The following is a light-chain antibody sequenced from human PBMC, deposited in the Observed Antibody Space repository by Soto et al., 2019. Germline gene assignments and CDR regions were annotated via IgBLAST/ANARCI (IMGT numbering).Light chain of an antibody. CDR2: RNN. Sequence: QSVLTQPPSASGTPGQRVTISCSGSSSNIGSNYVYWYQQLPGTAPKLLIYRNNDRPSGVPDRFSGSKSGTSASLAISGLRSEDEADYYCAAWDDSLSGVVFGGGTKLTVL. J-gene: IGLJ2*01. V-gene: IGLV1-47*01. CDR1: SSNIGSNY. CDR3: AAWDDSLSGVV.